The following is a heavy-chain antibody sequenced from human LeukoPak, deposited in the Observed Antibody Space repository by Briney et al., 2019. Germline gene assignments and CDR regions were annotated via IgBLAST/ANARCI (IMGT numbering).Heavy chain of an antibody. CDR1: RGTFSSYA. D-gene: IGHD5-18*01. CDR2: IIPIFGTA. J-gene: IGHJ4*02. V-gene: IGHV1-69*05. CDR3: AREGGTAMVVFDY. Sequence: GASVKVSCKASRGTFSSYAISWVRQAPGQGLEWMGRIIPIFGTANYAQKFQGRVTITTDESTSTAYMELSSLRSEDTAVYYCAREGGTAMVVFDYWGQGTLVTVSS.